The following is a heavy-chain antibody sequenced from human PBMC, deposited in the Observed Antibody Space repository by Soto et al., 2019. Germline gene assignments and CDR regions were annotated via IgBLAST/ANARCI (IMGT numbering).Heavy chain of an antibody. Sequence: QVQLVESGGGVVQPGRSLRLSCAASGFTFSSYGMHWVRQAPGKGLEWVAVISYDGSNKYYADSVKGRFTISRDNSKNTLYLQMNSLRAEDTAVYYCAKQPRSYGPIFGMDVWGQGTTVTVSS. CDR3: AKQPRSYGPIFGMDV. CDR2: ISYDGSNK. D-gene: IGHD5-18*01. V-gene: IGHV3-30*18. CDR1: GFTFSSYG. J-gene: IGHJ6*02.